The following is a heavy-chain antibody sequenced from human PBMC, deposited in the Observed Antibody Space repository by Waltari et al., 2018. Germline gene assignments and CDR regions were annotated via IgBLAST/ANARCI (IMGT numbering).Heavy chain of an antibody. CDR1: GFTFSSYA. CDR2: ISGSGGST. Sequence: VQLVESGGGVVQPGRSLRLSCAASGFTFSSYAMHWVRQAPGKGLEWVSAISGSGGSTYYADSVKGRFTIARDNSKNTLYLQMNSLRAEDTAVYYCAKIGSGSYFYMDVWGKGTTVTVSS. CDR3: AKIGSGSYFYMDV. J-gene: IGHJ6*03. V-gene: IGHV3-23*04. D-gene: IGHD3-10*01.